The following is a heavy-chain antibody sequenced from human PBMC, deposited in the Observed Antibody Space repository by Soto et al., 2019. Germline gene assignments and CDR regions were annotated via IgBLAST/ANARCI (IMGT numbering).Heavy chain of an antibody. Sequence: GGSLRLSCATSGFTFSSYEMNWVRQAPGKGLEWVSYIGFSGSTKYDADSGKGRFTISRDNAKNSLFLQMNSLRVEDTAVYYCARSPFLECNWAQGTLVTVSS. CDR2: IGFSGSTK. V-gene: IGHV3-48*03. J-gene: IGHJ4*02. CDR1: GFTFSSYE. CDR3: ARSPFLECN. D-gene: IGHD3-3*02.